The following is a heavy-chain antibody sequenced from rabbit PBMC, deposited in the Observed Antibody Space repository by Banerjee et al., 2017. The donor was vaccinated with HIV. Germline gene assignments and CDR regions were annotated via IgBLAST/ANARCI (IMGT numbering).Heavy chain of an antibody. D-gene: IGHD4-1*01. V-gene: IGHV1S45*01. J-gene: IGHJ4*01. CDR3: TRDGSGWGANFNL. CDR1: GLSFSSYW. Sequence: QEQLVESGGGLVQPEGSLTLTCTASGLSFSSYWMSWVRQAPGKGLEWIGYIAPDYGTTDYASWAKGRFTISKTSSTTVTLQMASLTAADTATYFCTRDGSGWGANFNLWGQGTLVTVS. CDR2: IAPDYGTT.